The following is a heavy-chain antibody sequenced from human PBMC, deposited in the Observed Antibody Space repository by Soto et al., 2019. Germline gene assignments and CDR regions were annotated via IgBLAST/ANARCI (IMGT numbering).Heavy chain of an antibody. CDR1: GGSVGSGAYY. V-gene: IGHV4-61*08. CDR2: IYYSGNT. J-gene: IGHJ5*02. CDR3: ARIPVDTSMIYWLDP. D-gene: IGHD5-18*01. Sequence: SETLSLTCTVSGGSVGSGAYYWSWIRQPPGKGLEWIGYIYYSGNTNYNPSLKSRVIISVDTSKNLFSLKLTSVTAADTAVYYCARIPVDTSMIYWLDPWGQGTLVTVSS.